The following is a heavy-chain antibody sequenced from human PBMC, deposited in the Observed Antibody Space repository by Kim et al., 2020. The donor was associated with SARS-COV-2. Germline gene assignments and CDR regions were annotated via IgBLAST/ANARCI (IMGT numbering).Heavy chain of an antibody. CDR2: IYHSGST. CDR3: ASSYCSSTSCYVP. Sequence: SETLSLTCAVSGGSISSSNWWSWVRQPPGKGLEWIGEIYHSGSTNYNPSLKSRVTISVDKSKNQFSLKLSSVTAADTAVYYCASSYCSSTSCYVPWGQGTLVTVSS. V-gene: IGHV4-4*02. J-gene: IGHJ5*02. CDR1: GGSISSSNW. D-gene: IGHD2-2*01.